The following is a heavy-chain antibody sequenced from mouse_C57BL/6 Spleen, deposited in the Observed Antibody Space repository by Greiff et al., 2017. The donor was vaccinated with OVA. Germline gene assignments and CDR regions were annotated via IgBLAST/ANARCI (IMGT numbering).Heavy chain of an antibody. CDR1: GYTFTSYW. D-gene: IGHD4-1*01. Sequence: VQLQQPGAELVKPGASVKLSCKASGYTFTSYWMQWVKQRPGQGLEWIGEIDSSDSYTNYNQKFKGKATLTVDTSSSTAYMQLSSLTSEDSAVYYCARRWDVSAMDYWGQGTSVTVSS. CDR2: IDSSDSYT. V-gene: IGHV1-50*01. J-gene: IGHJ4*01. CDR3: ARRWDVSAMDY.